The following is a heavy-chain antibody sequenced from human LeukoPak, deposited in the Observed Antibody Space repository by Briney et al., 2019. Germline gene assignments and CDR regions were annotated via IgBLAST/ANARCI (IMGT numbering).Heavy chain of an antibody. Sequence: GGSLRLSCAASGFTVSSNYMNWVRQAPGKGLEWVSVIYSGGSTCYSDSVRGRFSIFRDNCKNTLFLQMNSLRAEDTAEYYCARGDDYGGAWYYFDYWGQGTLVTVSS. CDR1: GFTVSSNY. CDR3: ARGDDYGGAWYYFDY. J-gene: IGHJ4*02. CDR2: IYSGGST. V-gene: IGHV3-53*01. D-gene: IGHD4-23*01.